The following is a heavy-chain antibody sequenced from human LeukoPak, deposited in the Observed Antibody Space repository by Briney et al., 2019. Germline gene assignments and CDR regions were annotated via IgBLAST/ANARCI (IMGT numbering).Heavy chain of an antibody. J-gene: IGHJ4*02. D-gene: IGHD4-17*01. CDR3: ARHGDYEFDF. CDR2: INSDGSST. V-gene: IGHV3-74*01. CDR1: GFTFSRYW. Sequence: GGSLRLSCAASGFTFSRYWMHWVRQAPGKGLVWVSRINSDGSSTTYADSVKGRFTISRDNAKNTLYLQMNSLRADDTAVYYCARHGDYEFDFWGQGTLVTVSS.